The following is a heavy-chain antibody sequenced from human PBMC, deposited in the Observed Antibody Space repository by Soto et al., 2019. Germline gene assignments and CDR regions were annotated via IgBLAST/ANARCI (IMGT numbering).Heavy chain of an antibody. Sequence: PSETLSLTCTVSGGSISSYYWSWIRQPPGKGLEWIGYIYYSGSTNYNPSLKSRVAISVDTSKNQFSLKLSSVTAADTAVYYCAREWGLYAFDIWGQGTMVTVS. J-gene: IGHJ3*02. D-gene: IGHD1-26*01. CDR3: AREWGLYAFDI. CDR1: GGSISSYY. V-gene: IGHV4-59*01. CDR2: IYYSGST.